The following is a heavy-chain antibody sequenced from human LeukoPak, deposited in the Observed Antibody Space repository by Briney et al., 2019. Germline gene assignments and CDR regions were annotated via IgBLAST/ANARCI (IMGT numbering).Heavy chain of an antibody. D-gene: IGHD2-2*01. CDR3: ARDKETYQLLNRQGGFDP. J-gene: IGHJ5*02. Sequence: SESLSLTCTVSGGSISSGSYYWSWIRQPAGKGLEWIGRIYTSGSTNYNPSPKSRVTISVDTSKNQFSLKLSSVTAADTAVYYCARDKETYQLLNRQGGFDPWGQGTLVTVSS. CDR2: IYTSGST. CDR1: GGSISSGSYY. V-gene: IGHV4-61*02.